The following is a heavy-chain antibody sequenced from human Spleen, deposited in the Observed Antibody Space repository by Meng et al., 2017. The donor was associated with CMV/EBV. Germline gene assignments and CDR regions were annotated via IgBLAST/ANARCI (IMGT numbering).Heavy chain of an antibody. CDR1: GFPFRSYG. CDR3: ARGHTYRSSSQGFDP. D-gene: IGHD6-19*01. J-gene: IGHJ5*02. Sequence: SGFPFRSYGMHWVRQAPGKGLEWVAFIWHDGSKTYYADFVKGRFTISRDNSKSTLYLQLNSLRAEDTSLYYCARGHTYRSSSQGFDPWGQGALVTVSS. CDR2: IWHDGSKT. V-gene: IGHV3-30*02.